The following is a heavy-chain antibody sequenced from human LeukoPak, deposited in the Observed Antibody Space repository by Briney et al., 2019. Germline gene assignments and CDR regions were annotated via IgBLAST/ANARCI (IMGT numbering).Heavy chain of an antibody. D-gene: IGHD1-1*01. CDR3: ATGGMYNWNDPIFDY. CDR2: FDPEDGET. J-gene: IGHJ4*02. V-gene: IGHV1-24*01. Sequence: ASVKVSCKVSGCTLTELSMHWVRQAPGKGLEWMGGFDPEDGETIYAQKFQGRVTMTEDTSTDTAYMELSSLRSEDTAEYYCATGGMYNWNDPIFDYWGQGTLVTVSS. CDR1: GCTLTELS.